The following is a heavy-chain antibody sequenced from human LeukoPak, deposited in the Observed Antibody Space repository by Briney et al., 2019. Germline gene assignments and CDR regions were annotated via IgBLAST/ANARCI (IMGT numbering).Heavy chain of an antibody. V-gene: IGHV3-23*01. D-gene: IGHD3-3*01. CDR2: ISGSGGST. CDR1: GFTFSSYA. CDR3: ARTLTVCGFDP. Sequence: GGSLRLSCAASGFTFSSYAMSWVRQAPGKGLEWVSAISGSGGSTYYADSVKGRFTISRDSAKNSLYLQMNSLRAEDTAVYYCARTLTVCGFDPWGQGTLVTVSS. J-gene: IGHJ5*02.